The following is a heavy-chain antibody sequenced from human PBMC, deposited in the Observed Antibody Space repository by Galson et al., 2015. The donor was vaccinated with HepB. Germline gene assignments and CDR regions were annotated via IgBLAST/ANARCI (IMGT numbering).Heavy chain of an antibody. CDR1: GYTFTSYD. J-gene: IGHJ6*02. V-gene: IGHV1-8*01. D-gene: IGHD2-2*01. CDR3: ARGGRTSTRKVYYYYYGMDV. Sequence: SVKVSCKASGYTFTSYDINWVRQATGQGLEWMGWMNPNSGNTGYAQKFQDRVTMTRNTSISTAYMELSSLRSEDTAVYYCARGGRTSTRKVYYYYYGMDVWGQGTTVTVSS. CDR2: MNPNSGNT.